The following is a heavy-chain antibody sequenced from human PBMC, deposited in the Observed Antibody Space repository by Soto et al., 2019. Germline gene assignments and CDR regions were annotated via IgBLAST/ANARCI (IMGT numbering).Heavy chain of an antibody. CDR1: GYPVTAYY. CDR2: INPATGAA. CDR3: ARGGGAGVAGSAAFDM. V-gene: IGHV1-2*02. J-gene: IGHJ3*02. D-gene: IGHD6-19*01. Sequence: QLHLVQSGAVVQKPGASVTVSCSASGYPVTAYYMYWVRQAPGRGLELMGGINPATGAAKYTQTFQGRVTMTRDTTTGTVVMELSGLTSEDTAVFYWARGGGAGVAGSAAFDMWGQGTLVTVSS.